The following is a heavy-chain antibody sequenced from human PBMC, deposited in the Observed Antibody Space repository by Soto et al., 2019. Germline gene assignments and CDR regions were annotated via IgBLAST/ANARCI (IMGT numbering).Heavy chain of an antibody. Sequence: SVKVSCKASGGTFSSYAISWVRQAPGQGLEWMGGIIPIFGTANYAQKFQGRVTITADESTSTAYMELSSLRSEDTAVYYCARDPNYYDSSGSHDDFDIWGHGTMVTVS. CDR3: ARDPNYYDSSGSHDDFDI. D-gene: IGHD3-22*01. CDR2: IIPIFGTA. V-gene: IGHV1-69*13. CDR1: GGTFSSYA. J-gene: IGHJ3*02.